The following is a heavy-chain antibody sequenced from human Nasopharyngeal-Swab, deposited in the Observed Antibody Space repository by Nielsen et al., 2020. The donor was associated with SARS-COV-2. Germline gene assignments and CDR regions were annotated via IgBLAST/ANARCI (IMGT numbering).Heavy chain of an antibody. D-gene: IGHD6-13*01. CDR2: IYRGGSA. CDR3: ARDYGAAARY. J-gene: IGHJ4*02. CDR1: GFTVNNNY. V-gene: IGHV3-66*01. Sequence: GESLKISCVASGFTVNNNYMSWVRQAPGKGLEWLAVIYRGGSAHYADSVKGRFTLSRDNSKNTVYLQMNNLRAEDTAVYYCARDYGAAARYWGQGTLVTVSS.